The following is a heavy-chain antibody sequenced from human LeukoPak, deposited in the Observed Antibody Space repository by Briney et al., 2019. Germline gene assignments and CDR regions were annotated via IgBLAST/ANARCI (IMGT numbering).Heavy chain of an antibody. CDR3: AGGLYSSSRQPLFDY. D-gene: IGHD6-13*01. CDR1: GGSISSSNW. CDR2: IYHSRST. J-gene: IGHJ4*02. Sequence: SGTLSLTCAVSGGSISSSNWWSWVRQPPGKGLEWIGEIYHSRSTNYNPSLKSRVTISVDKSKNQFSLKLSSVTAADTAVYYCAGGLYSSSRQPLFDYWGQGTLVTVSS. V-gene: IGHV4-4*02.